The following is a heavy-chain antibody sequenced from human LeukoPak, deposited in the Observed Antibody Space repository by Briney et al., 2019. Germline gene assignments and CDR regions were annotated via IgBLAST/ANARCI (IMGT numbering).Heavy chain of an antibody. CDR3: ARGRVRKRHYFDY. CDR2: IKQDGSEK. J-gene: IGHJ4*02. Sequence: PGGSLRLSCAASGLTFSSYWMSWVRQAPGKGLEWVANIKQDGSEKYYVDSVKGRFTISRDNAKNSLYLQMNSLRAEDTAVYYCARGRVRKRHYFDYWGQGTLVTVSS. D-gene: IGHD2-21*01. CDR1: GLTFSSYW. V-gene: IGHV3-7*01.